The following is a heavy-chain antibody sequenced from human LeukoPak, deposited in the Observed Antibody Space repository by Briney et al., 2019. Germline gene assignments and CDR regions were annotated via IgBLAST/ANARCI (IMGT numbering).Heavy chain of an antibody. D-gene: IGHD3-10*01. CDR1: GGSISSYY. J-gene: IGHJ5*02. CDR2: IYYSGSI. CDR3: ARLGRITMVRGVIINWFDP. Sequence: SETLSLTCTVSGGSISSYYWSWIRQPPGKGLEWIGYIYYSGSINYNPSLKSRVTISVDTSKNQFSLKLSSVTAADTAVYYCARLGRITMVRGVIINWFDPWSQGTLVTVSS. V-gene: IGHV4-59*08.